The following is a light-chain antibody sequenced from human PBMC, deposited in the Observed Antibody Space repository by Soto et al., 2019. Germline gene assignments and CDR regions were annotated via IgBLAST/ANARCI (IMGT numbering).Light chain of an antibody. CDR1: QSISNY. CDR2: AAS. Sequence: DIQMTQSPSSLSASVGDRVTITCRASQSISNYLNWYQQKPGKAPKLLIYAASSLQSGVLSRFRGPGSGKDFTPTISSLQPEDFATYYCQQSYSTPPMYTFGQGTKLEIK. J-gene: IGKJ2*01. V-gene: IGKV1-39*01. CDR3: QQSYSTPPMYT.